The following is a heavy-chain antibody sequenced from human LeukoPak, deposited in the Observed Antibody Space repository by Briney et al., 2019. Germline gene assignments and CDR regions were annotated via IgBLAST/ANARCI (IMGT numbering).Heavy chain of an antibody. D-gene: IGHD6-19*01. CDR1: GFTFSDYA. CDR2: VNGRGATT. Sequence: PGGSLRLSCAASGFASGFTFSDYAVSWVRQAPGKGPEWVASVNGRGATTYYADSVRGRFTISRDNSKNTLYLQMNSLSTEDTAVYYCAKTTTGYSSGRYPGWPVDYWGQGTLVTVSS. CDR3: AKTTTGYSSGRYPGWPVDY. V-gene: IGHV3-23*01. J-gene: IGHJ4*02.